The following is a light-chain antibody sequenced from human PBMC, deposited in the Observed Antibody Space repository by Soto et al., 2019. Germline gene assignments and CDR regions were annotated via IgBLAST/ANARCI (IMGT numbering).Light chain of an antibody. V-gene: IGLV2-23*02. Sequence: QSALTQPASVSGSPGQSITISCTGTSSDVGSYNLVSWYQQHQGKAPKLMIYEVSKRPSGVSNRFSGSNSGNTASLTISGLEAKEEADYYCCSYAGSSTFVWVFGGGTNLTVL. J-gene: IGLJ3*02. CDR2: EVS. CDR1: SSDVGSYNL. CDR3: CSYAGSSTFVWV.